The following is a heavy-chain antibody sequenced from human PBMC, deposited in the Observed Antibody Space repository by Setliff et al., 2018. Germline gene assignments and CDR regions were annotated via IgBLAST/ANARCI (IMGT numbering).Heavy chain of an antibody. J-gene: IGHJ6*02. Sequence: GGSLRLSCVASGFTFSNYGMHWVRQAPGKGLEWVALIWNGGSTKFYGDSVKGRFTISRDNSENTLYLQMNSLRAEDTAVYYCARNWATAQHYYYGMDVWGQGTTVTVSS. CDR2: IWNGGSTK. V-gene: IGHV3-33*01. CDR1: GFTFSNYG. D-gene: IGHD2-21*02. CDR3: ARNWATAQHYYYGMDV.